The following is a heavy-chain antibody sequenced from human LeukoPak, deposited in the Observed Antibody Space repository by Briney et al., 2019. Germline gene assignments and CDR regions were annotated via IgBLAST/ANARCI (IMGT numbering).Heavy chain of an antibody. J-gene: IGHJ5*02. V-gene: IGHV4-39*07. CDR1: GGSISSSSYY. CDR2: IYYSGGT. Sequence: PSETLSLTCTVSGGSISSSSYYWGWIRQPPGKGLEWIGSIYYSGGTYYNPSLKSRVTISVDTSKNQFSLKLSSVTAADTAVYYCARSSTSCYINCDWFDPWGQGTLVTVSS. D-gene: IGHD2-2*01. CDR3: ARSSTSCYINCDWFDP.